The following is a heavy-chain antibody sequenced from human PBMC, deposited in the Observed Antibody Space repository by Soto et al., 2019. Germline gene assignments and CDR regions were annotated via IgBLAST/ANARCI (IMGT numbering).Heavy chain of an antibody. D-gene: IGHD6-19*01. CDR1: GYTFTSYG. J-gene: IGHJ4*02. CDR3: ARDLAGGAVALGSESAFDY. CDR2: ISAYNGNT. V-gene: IGHV1-18*01. Sequence: QVQLVQSGAEVKKPGASVKVSCKASGYTFTSYGISWVRQAPGQGLEWMGWISAYNGNTNYAQKLQGRVTMTTDTSTSTVYMELRSLSAYDTAVYYCARDLAGGAVALGSESAFDYWGQGTLVTVSS.